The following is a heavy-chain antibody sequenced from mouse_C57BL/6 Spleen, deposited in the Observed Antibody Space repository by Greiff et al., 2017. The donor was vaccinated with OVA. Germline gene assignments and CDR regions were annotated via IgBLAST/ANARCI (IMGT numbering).Heavy chain of an antibody. V-gene: IGHV5-16*01. CDR3: ARDLRGQTGTEFAY. CDR2: INYDGSST. D-gene: IGHD4-1*01. CDR1: GFTFSDYY. J-gene: IGHJ3*01. Sequence: EVMLVESEGGLVQPGSSMKLSCTASGFTFSDYYMAWVRQVPEKGLEWVANINYDGSSTYYLDSLKSRFIISRDNAKNILYLQMSSLKSEDTATYYCARDLRGQTGTEFAYWGQGTLVTVSA.